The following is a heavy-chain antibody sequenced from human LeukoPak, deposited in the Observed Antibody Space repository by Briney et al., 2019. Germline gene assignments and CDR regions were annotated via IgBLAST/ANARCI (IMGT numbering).Heavy chain of an antibody. CDR1: GGSISSYY. CDR3: ARGLGTINFDY. V-gene: IGHV4-4*07. J-gene: IGHJ4*02. CDR2: IYSSGTT. D-gene: IGHD1-7*01. Sequence: SETLSLTCTVSGGSISSYYWSWIRQPAGKGLEWIGRIYSSGTTNYNPSLKSRVTMSVDTSKYQISLKLSSVTAADTAVYYCARGLGTINFDYWGQGTLVTVSS.